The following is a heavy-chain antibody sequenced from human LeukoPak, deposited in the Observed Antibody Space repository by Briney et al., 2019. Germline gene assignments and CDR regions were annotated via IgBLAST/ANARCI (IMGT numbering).Heavy chain of an antibody. D-gene: IGHD4-17*01. V-gene: IGHV3-23*01. Sequence: GGSLRLSCAASGFTFSSYAMTWVRQAPGKGLEWVSVISGRGGSTYYADSVKGRFTISRDNSKNTLYLQMNSLRADDTAVYYCSKDREWDHYAEYDYWGQGTLVTVSS. CDR2: ISGRGGST. J-gene: IGHJ4*02. CDR3: SKDREWDHYAEYDY. CDR1: GFTFSSYA.